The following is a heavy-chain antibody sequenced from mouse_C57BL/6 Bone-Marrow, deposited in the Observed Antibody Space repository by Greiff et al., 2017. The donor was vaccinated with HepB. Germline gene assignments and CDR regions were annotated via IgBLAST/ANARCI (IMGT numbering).Heavy chain of an antibody. Sequence: VKLQESGAELARPGASVKLSCKASGYTFTSYGISWVKQRTGQGLEWIGEIYPRSGNTYYNEKFKGKATLTADKSSSTAYMELRSLTSEDSAVYFCARKDDYFYFDYWGQGTTLTVSS. V-gene: IGHV1-81*01. CDR3: ARKDDYFYFDY. D-gene: IGHD2-4*01. CDR2: IYPRSGNT. J-gene: IGHJ2*01. CDR1: GYTFTSYG.